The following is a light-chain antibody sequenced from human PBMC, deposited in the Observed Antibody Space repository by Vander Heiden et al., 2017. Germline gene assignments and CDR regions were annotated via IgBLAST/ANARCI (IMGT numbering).Light chain of an antibody. Sequence: EIALSQFPGSPSRSLGDGAALSFRASQSVHHNLAWFQQKPGQAPRLLIYGASSRATDVPDRFSASGSGTDFTLTINSLQSEDVASYYCQQYSSWPFNFGQGTKVEI. CDR1: QSVHHN. CDR3: QQYSSWPFN. J-gene: IGKJ2*01. CDR2: GAS. V-gene: IGKV3D-15*01.